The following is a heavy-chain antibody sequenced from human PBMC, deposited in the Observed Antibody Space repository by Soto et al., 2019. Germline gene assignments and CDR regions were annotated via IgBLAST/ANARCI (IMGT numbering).Heavy chain of an antibody. CDR1: GASISSGGNY. V-gene: IGHV4-31*03. D-gene: IGHD3-22*01. Sequence: QVQLQESGPGLVKPSQTLSLSCTVSGASISSGGNYWSWIRQHPGTGLEWIGYIYYSGSTYYNPSLTSRVTMSVDTSKNQLALKLSSVTAADTAVYYCARDVGGYDTSGYAPDYWGQGALVTVSS. CDR2: IYYSGST. CDR3: ARDVGGYDTSGYAPDY. J-gene: IGHJ4*02.